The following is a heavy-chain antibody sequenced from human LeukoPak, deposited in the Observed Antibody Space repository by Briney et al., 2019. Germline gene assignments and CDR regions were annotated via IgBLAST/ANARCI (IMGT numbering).Heavy chain of an antibody. CDR3: STDFRWEPLGFNY. CDR1: GFSFSNAW. J-gene: IGHJ4*02. Sequence: GGSLRLSCAASGFSFSNAWVNWVRQAPGKGLEWVGRIKSKADGGTTDYAAPVKGRFTISRDDSKSTLYLQMNSLKTEDTAVYYCSTDFRWEPLGFNYWGQGTLVTVSS. V-gene: IGHV3-15*01. D-gene: IGHD1-26*01. CDR2: IKSKADGGTT.